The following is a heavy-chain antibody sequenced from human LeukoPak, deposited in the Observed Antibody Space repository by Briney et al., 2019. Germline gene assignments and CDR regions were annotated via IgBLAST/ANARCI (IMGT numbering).Heavy chain of an antibody. J-gene: IGHJ4*02. D-gene: IGHD5-24*01. Sequence: ASVKVSCKASGYTFTSYYMHWVRQAPGQGLEWMGIINPSGGSTSYAQKFQGRVTMTGDTSTSTVYMELSSLRSEDTAVYYCVKGGYNRDSYFDYWGQGTLVTVSS. V-gene: IGHV1-46*01. CDR2: INPSGGST. CDR1: GYTFTSYY. CDR3: VKGGYNRDSYFDY.